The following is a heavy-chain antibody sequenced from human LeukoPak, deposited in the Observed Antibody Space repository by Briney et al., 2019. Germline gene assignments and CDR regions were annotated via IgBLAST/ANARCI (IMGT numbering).Heavy chain of an antibody. Sequence: PSETLSLTCGVFGGSLSGHYWTWIRQPPGKGLEWIGEINHSGSTNYNPSLKSRVTISVDTSKNQFSLKLSSVTAADTAVYYCARFDTAMVDDAFDIWGQGTMVTVSS. J-gene: IGHJ3*02. CDR2: INHSGST. CDR1: GGSLSGHY. CDR3: ARFDTAMVDDAFDI. V-gene: IGHV4-34*01. D-gene: IGHD5-18*01.